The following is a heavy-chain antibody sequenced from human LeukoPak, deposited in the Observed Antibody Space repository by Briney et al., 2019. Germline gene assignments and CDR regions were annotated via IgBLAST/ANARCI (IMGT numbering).Heavy chain of an antibody. J-gene: IGHJ6*02. D-gene: IGHD3-22*01. V-gene: IGHV1-2*02. CDR2: INPNSGGT. CDR3: ARTPHYYESSGSYYFQGMDV. Sequence: WASVKVSCKASGYTFTGYYMHWVRQAPGQGLEWMGWINPNSGGTNYAQKFQGRVTMTRDTSISTAYMELSRLRSDDTAVYYCARTPHYYESSGSYYFQGMDVWGQGTTVTVSS. CDR1: GYTFTGYY.